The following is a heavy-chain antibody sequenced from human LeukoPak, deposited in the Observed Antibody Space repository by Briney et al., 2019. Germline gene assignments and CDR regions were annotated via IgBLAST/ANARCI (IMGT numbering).Heavy chain of an antibody. CDR1: GFTFSSYG. CDR3: AKDLGEWLIRGFDY. J-gene: IGHJ4*02. Sequence: GGSLRLSCAASGFTFSSYGMHWVRQAPGKGLEWVAFIRYDGSHKYFVDSVKGRFIISRDNSKNTLFLQMNSLRAEDTAVYYCAKDLGEWLIRGFDYWGQGTLVTVSS. CDR2: IRYDGSHK. D-gene: IGHD3-16*01. V-gene: IGHV3-30*02.